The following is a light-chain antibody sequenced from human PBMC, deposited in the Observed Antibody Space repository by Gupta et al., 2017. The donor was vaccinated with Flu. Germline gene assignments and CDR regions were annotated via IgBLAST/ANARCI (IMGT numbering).Light chain of an antibody. V-gene: IGKV1-39*01. CDR2: AAS. CDR1: QGISIY. CDR3: QQSYSILPT. J-gene: IGKJ3*01. Sequence: GDRVTITCRASQGISIYLNWYQQKPGKAPKLLIYAASSLQSGVPSRFSGSGSGTDFTLTISSLQPEDFATYYCQQSYSILPTFGPGTKVDIK.